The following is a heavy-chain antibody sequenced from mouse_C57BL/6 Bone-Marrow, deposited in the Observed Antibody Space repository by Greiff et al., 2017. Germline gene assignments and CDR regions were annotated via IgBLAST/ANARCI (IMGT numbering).Heavy chain of an antibody. CDR3: SRGDD. Sequence: QVQLQQPGAELVRPGSSVTLSCKASGYTFTSYWMDWVKQRPGQGLEWIGNIYPSDSETHYNQKFKDKSTLTVDKSSSTASIQLSSLTSEDSAVYCCSRGDDWGQGTLVTVSA. CDR2: IYPSDSET. J-gene: IGHJ3*01. D-gene: IGHD2-13*01. V-gene: IGHV1-61*01. CDR1: GYTFTSYW.